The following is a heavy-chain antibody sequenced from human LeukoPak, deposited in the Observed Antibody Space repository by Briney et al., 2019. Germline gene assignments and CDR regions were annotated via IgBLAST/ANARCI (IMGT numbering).Heavy chain of an antibody. CDR1: GYSFSSYW. Sequence: GESLKISWKGSGYSFSSYWIGWVRQMPGKGLEWMGIIYPGDSDTRYSPSFQGQVTISADKSISTAYLQWSSLKASDTAMYYCARHRYSYGSVDAFDIWGQGTMVTVSS. V-gene: IGHV5-51*01. J-gene: IGHJ3*02. CDR2: IYPGDSDT. D-gene: IGHD5-18*01. CDR3: ARHRYSYGSVDAFDI.